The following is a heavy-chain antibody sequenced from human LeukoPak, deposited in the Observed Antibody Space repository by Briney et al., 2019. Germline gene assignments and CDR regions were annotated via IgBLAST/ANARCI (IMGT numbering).Heavy chain of an antibody. CDR2: ISWNSGSI. J-gene: IGHJ4*02. Sequence: GGSLRLSCAASGFTFDDYAMHWVRQAPGKGLEWVSGISWNSGSIGYADSVKGRFTISRDNAKSSLYLQMNSLRAEDTALYYCAKGGVRYCSGGSCYEFDYWGQGTLVTVSS. CDR1: GFTFDDYA. V-gene: IGHV3-9*01. CDR3: AKGGVRYCSGGSCYEFDY. D-gene: IGHD2-15*01.